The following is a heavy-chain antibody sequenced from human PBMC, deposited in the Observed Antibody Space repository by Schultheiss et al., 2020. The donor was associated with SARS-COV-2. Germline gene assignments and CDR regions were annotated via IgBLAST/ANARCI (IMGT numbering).Heavy chain of an antibody. CDR1: GFTFSDHY. J-gene: IGHJ4*02. Sequence: GESLKISCAASGFTFSDHYMDWVRQAPGKGLEWVGRTRNKANSYTTEYAASVKGRFTISRDDSKNSLYLQMNSLKTEDTAVYYCAISYYDFWSGPPVGGYFDYWGQGTLVTVSS. D-gene: IGHD3-3*01. CDR3: AISYYDFWSGPPVGGYFDY. V-gene: IGHV3-72*01. CDR2: TRNKANSYTT.